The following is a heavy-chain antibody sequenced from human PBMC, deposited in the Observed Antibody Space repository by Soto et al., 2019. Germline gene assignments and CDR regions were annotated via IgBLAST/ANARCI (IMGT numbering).Heavy chain of an antibody. CDR1: GYTFTDYW. J-gene: IGHJ3*02. CDR2: ISPGDSDT. CDR3: ARQGQSQSFDI. Sequence: PGESLKISCKGSGYTFTDYWLGWVRQMPGKGPEWMGIISPGDSDTRYGPSFQGQVTFSVDKTIATAYLQWSSLKASDTAMYYCARQGQSQSFDIWGRGTMVTVSS. V-gene: IGHV5-51*01.